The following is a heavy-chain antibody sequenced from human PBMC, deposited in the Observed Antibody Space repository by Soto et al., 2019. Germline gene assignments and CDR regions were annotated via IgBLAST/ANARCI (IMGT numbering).Heavy chain of an antibody. CDR1: GGTFSSYT. J-gene: IGHJ6*02. CDR3: ARDKGYYYGSGDRLLGMDV. D-gene: IGHD3-10*01. V-gene: IGHV1-69*08. Sequence: QVQLVQSGAEVKKPGSSVKVSCKASGGTFSSYTISWVRQAPGQGLEWMGRIIPILGIANYAQKFQGRVTITADKSTSTAYMELSSLRSEDTAVYYCARDKGYYYGSGDRLLGMDVWGQGTKVTVSS. CDR2: IIPILGIA.